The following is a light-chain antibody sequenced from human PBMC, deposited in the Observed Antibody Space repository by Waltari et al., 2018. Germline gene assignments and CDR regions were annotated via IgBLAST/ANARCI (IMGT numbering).Light chain of an antibody. J-gene: IGLJ1*01. Sequence: QSALTQPASVSGSPGQSIPISCPGTSSDVGTYNLFSWYQQHPGEAPKLLIYEATKRPSGVSNRFSASKSGNTASLTISGLQVEDEADYYCCSYATIGTLYVFGTGTKVTVL. CDR1: SSDVGTYNL. CDR2: EAT. CDR3: CSYATIGTLYV. V-gene: IGLV2-23*01.